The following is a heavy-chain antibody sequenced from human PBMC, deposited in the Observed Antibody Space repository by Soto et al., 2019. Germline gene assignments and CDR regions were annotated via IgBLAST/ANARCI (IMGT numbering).Heavy chain of an antibody. CDR2: IIPIFGTA. CDR1: GGTFSSYA. CDR3: AAGGIDYYGSGSYAYYFDY. V-gene: IGHV1-69*01. D-gene: IGHD3-10*01. Sequence: QVQLVQSGAEVKKPGSSVKVSCKASGGTFSSYAISWVRQAPGQGLEWMGGIIPIFGTANYAQKFQGRVTITADESTSTAYMELSSLRSEDTAVYYCAAGGIDYYGSGSYAYYFDYWGRGTLVTVSS. J-gene: IGHJ4*02.